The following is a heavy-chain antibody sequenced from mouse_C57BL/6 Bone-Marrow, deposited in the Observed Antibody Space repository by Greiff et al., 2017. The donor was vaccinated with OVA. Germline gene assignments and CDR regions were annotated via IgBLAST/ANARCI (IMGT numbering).Heavy chain of an antibody. D-gene: IGHD2-2*01. CDR2: ISNLAYSI. CDR1: GFTFSDYG. V-gene: IGHV5-15*01. CDR3: ARGGYDYFDY. J-gene: IGHJ2*01. Sequence: EVMLVESGGGLVQPGGSLTLSCAASGFTFSDYGMAWVRQAPRQGPEWVAFISNLAYSIYYADTVTGRFTISRENAKNTLYLEMSSLRSEDTAMYYCARGGYDYFDYWGQGTTLTVSS.